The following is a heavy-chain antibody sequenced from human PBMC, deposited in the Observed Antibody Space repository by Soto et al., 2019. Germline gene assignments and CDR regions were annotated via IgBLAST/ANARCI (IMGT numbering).Heavy chain of an antibody. Sequence: ASVKVSCKASGYTFTSYGISWVRRAPGQGLEWMGWISAYNGNTNYAQKLQGRVTMTTDTSTSTAYMELRSLRSDDTAVFYCARDAAAAGTRGYYYYMDVWGKGTTVTVSS. J-gene: IGHJ6*03. V-gene: IGHV1-18*01. D-gene: IGHD6-13*01. CDR2: ISAYNGNT. CDR3: ARDAAAAGTRGYYYYMDV. CDR1: GYTFTSYG.